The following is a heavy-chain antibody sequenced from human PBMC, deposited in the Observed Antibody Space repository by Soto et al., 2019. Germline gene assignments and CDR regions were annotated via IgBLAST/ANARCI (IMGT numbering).Heavy chain of an antibody. Sequence: QVQLVQSGAEVKKPGASVKVSCKASGYTFTNYGISWVRQAPGQGLEWMGWISAYNGNTNYAQKLQGRVTITTDTSTSTAYMELRSLISDDTAVYYCARDSRGYCSSISCYNWFDPWGQGTLVTVSS. V-gene: IGHV1-18*01. J-gene: IGHJ5*02. CDR1: GYTFTNYG. CDR3: ARDSRGYCSSISCYNWFDP. CDR2: ISAYNGNT. D-gene: IGHD2-2*01.